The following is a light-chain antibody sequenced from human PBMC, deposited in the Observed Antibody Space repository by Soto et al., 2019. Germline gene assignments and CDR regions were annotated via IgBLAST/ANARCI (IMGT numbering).Light chain of an antibody. CDR3: SSYTSSNTLV. CDR1: SSDVGGYNY. J-gene: IGLJ3*02. CDR2: DVG. V-gene: IGLV2-14*03. Sequence: QSALTQPASVSGSPGQSITLSCTGTSSDVGGYNYVSWYQYHPGKAPKLMIYDVGNRPSGVSNRVSGSKSGNTASLTITGLQAEDEADYFCSSYTSSNTLVFGGGTQLTVL.